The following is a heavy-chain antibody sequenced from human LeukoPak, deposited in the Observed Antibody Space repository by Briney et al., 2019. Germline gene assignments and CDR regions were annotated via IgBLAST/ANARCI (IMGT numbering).Heavy chain of an antibody. CDR3: ARVVLSGAYQIDL. CDR2: INGDGSTT. Sequence: GGSLGLSCAASGFTFSTYWMHWVRQAPGKGLVWVSRINGDGSTTTYADSVKGRFTISRDNAQSTLYLQVNSLRVEDAAVYYCARVVLSGAYQIDLWGQGTLVTVSS. D-gene: IGHD2/OR15-2a*01. J-gene: IGHJ5*02. CDR1: GFTFSTYW. V-gene: IGHV3-74*01.